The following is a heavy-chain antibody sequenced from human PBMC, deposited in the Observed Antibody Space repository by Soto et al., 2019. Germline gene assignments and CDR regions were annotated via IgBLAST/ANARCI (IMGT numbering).Heavy chain of an antibody. V-gene: IGHV4-34*01. CDR2: INHSGST. CDR3: ARVRGPASYDFWSGPLAYFDY. D-gene: IGHD3-3*01. CDR1: GGSFSGYY. Sequence: SETLSLTCAVYGGSFSGYYWSWIRQPPGKGLEWIGEINHSGSTNYNPSLKSRVTISVDTSKNQFSLKLSSVTAADTAVYYCARVRGPASYDFWSGPLAYFDYWGHGTLVTVSS. J-gene: IGHJ4*01.